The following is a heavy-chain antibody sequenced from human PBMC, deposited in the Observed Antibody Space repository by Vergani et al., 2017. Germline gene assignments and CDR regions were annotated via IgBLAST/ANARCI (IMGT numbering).Heavy chain of an antibody. Sequence: EVQLVESGGGLVQPGRSLRLSCAASGFTFDDYAMHWVRQAPGKGLEWVSGISWNSGSIGYADSVKGRFTISRDNAKNSLYLQMNSLRAEDTALYYCAKAFRYSSGWDDAFHIWGQGTMVTVSS. V-gene: IGHV3-9*01. D-gene: IGHD6-19*01. J-gene: IGHJ3*02. CDR2: ISWNSGSI. CDR1: GFTFDDYA. CDR3: AKAFRYSSGWDDAFHI.